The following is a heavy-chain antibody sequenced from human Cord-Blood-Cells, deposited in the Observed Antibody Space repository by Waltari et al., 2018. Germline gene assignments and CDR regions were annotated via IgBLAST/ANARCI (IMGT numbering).Heavy chain of an antibody. CDR1: GYTFTSYG. V-gene: IGHV1-18*04. CDR3: ARAVCSGGSCHNWFDP. J-gene: IGHJ5*02. D-gene: IGHD2-15*01. CDR2: ISAYNGNT. Sequence: QVQPVQSGAEVKKPGASVKVYCKASGYTFTSYGISWVRQAPGQGLEWMGWISAYNGNTNYAQKLQGRVTMTTDTSTSTAYMELRSLRSDDTAVYYCARAVCSGGSCHNWFDPWGQGTLVTVSS.